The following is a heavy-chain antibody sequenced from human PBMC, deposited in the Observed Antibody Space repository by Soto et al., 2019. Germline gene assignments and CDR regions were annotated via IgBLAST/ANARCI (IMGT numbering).Heavy chain of an antibody. J-gene: IGHJ6*03. D-gene: IGHD2-15*01. Sequence: GESLKISCKGSGYSFTSYWIGWVHQMPGKGLEWMGIIYPGDSDTRYSPSFQGQVTISADKSISTAYLQWSSLKASDTAMYYCARHYCSGGSCYFPGYYYYMDVWGKGTTVTVSS. V-gene: IGHV5-51*07. CDR3: ARHYCSGGSCYFPGYYYYMDV. CDR2: IYPGDSDT. CDR1: GYSFTSYW.